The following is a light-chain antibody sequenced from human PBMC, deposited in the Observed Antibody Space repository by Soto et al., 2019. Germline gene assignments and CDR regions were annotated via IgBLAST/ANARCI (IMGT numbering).Light chain of an antibody. CDR3: QQYNDNWT. J-gene: IGKJ1*01. V-gene: IGKV1-5*03. CDR2: KAS. Sequence: DIQMTQSPSTLSASVGDRVTITCRASQSISSWLAWYQQKPGQAPKLLIYKASTLQSGVPSRFSGSGSGTEFTLAISSLQPDYSATYYCQQYNDNWTCGQGTKVQIK. CDR1: QSISSW.